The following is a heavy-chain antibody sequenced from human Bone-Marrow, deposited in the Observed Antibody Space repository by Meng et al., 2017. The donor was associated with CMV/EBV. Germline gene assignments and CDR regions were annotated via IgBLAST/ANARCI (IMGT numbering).Heavy chain of an antibody. V-gene: IGHV1-2*02. CDR2: INPTSGGT. CDR3: ARDHQLELRAHYYYYYYGMDV. J-gene: IGHJ6*02. D-gene: IGHD1-7*01. Sequence: MHWLRQAPRQWLEWMGWINPTSGGTNYAQKFQGRVTMTRDTSISTAYMELSRLRSDDTAVYYCARDHQLELRAHYYYYYYGMDVWGQGTTVTVSS.